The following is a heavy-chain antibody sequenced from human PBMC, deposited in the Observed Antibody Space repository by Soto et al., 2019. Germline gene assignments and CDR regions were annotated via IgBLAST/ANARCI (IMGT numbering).Heavy chain of an antibody. V-gene: IGHV4-30-4*01. Sequence: KSSETLSLTCTVSGGSISSGDYYWSWIRQPPGKGLEWIGYIYYSGSTYYNPSLKSRVTISVDTSKNQFSLKLSSVTAADTAVYYCARTLRFLEWFLEGAPFDPWGQGTLVTVSS. CDR1: GGSISSGDYY. D-gene: IGHD3-3*01. CDR3: ARTLRFLEWFLEGAPFDP. J-gene: IGHJ5*02. CDR2: IYYSGST.